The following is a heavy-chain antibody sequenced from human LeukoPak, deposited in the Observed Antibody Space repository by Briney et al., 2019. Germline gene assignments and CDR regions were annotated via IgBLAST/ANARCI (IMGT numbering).Heavy chain of an antibody. CDR3: ARDYGYCGGDCYPKYYFDY. D-gene: IGHD2-21*02. V-gene: IGHV3-74*01. Sequence: PGGSLRLSCAASGFTFSSYWMHWVRQAPGKGLVWVSRIKSDGSSISYADSVKGRFTISRDNAKNTLYLQMNSLRAEDTAVYYCARDYGYCGGDCYPKYYFDYWGQGTLVTVSS. CDR2: IKSDGSSI. CDR1: GFTFSSYW. J-gene: IGHJ4*02.